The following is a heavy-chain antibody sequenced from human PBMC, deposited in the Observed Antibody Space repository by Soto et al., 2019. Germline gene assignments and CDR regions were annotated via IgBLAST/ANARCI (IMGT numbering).Heavy chain of an antibody. Sequence: ASVKVSCKASGGTFSSYAISWVRQVPGQGLEWMGGIIPIFGTANYAQKFQGRVTITADESTSTAYMELSSLRSEDTAVYYCARDQYSGSYLYYYGMDVWGQGTTVTVSS. D-gene: IGHD1-26*01. V-gene: IGHV1-69*13. CDR2: IIPIFGTA. J-gene: IGHJ6*02. CDR1: GGTFSSYA. CDR3: ARDQYSGSYLYYYGMDV.